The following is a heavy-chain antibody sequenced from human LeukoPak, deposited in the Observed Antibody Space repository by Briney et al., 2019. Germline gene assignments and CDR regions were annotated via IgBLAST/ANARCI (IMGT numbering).Heavy chain of an antibody. CDR3: ARGSIFGVVISWFDP. CDR1: GGSISSSSYY. J-gene: IGHJ5*02. Sequence: SETLSLTCTVSGGSISSSSYYWGWIRQPPGKGLEWIGSIYYSGSTYYNPSLKSRVTISVDTSKNQFSLKLSSVTAADMAVYYCARGSIFGVVISWFDPWGQGTLVTVSS. D-gene: IGHD3-3*01. V-gene: IGHV4-39*07. CDR2: IYYSGST.